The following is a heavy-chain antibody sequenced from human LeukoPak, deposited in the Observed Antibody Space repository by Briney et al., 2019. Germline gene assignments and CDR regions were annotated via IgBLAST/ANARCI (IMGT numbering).Heavy chain of an antibody. Sequence: SGGSLRLSCAASGFTFSSYWMSWVRQAPGKGLEWVSVIYSGGSTYYADSVKGRFTISRDNSKNTLYLQMNSLRAEDTAVYYCASSRTGTPSGYWGQGTLVTVSS. CDR1: GFTFSSYW. D-gene: IGHD1-1*01. J-gene: IGHJ4*02. CDR2: IYSGGST. CDR3: ASSRTGTPSGY. V-gene: IGHV3-53*01.